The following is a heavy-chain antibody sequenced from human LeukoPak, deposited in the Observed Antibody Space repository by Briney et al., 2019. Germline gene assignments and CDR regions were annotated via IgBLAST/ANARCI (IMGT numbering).Heavy chain of an antibody. Sequence: GGSLRLSCAASGFTFSNAWMSWVRQAPGKGLEWVGRIKSKTDGGPTDYAAPVKGRFTISRDDSKNTLYLQMNSLKTEDTAVYYCTTGPLRFLEWLLQGDYWGQGTLVTVSS. V-gene: IGHV3-15*01. J-gene: IGHJ4*02. CDR2: IKSKTDGGPT. D-gene: IGHD3-3*01. CDR3: TTGPLRFLEWLLQGDY. CDR1: GFTFSNAW.